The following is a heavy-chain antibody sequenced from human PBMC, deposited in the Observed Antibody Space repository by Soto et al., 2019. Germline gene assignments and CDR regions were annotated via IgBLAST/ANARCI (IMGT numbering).Heavy chain of an antibody. Sequence: QVTLKESGPVLVKPTENLTLTCTVSGFSLSNARMGVSWIRQPPGTALEWLAHIFSNDEKSYSTSLKSRLTISKDTSKSQVVLTMTNMDPVDTATYYCARIYFGSYYPFDYWGQGTLVTVSS. CDR1: GFSLSNARMG. CDR3: ARIYFGSYYPFDY. J-gene: IGHJ4*02. D-gene: IGHD1-26*01. CDR2: IFSNDEK. V-gene: IGHV2-26*01.